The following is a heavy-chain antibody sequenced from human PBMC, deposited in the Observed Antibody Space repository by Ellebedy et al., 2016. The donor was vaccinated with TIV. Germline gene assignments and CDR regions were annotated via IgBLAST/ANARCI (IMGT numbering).Heavy chain of an antibody. D-gene: IGHD4-23*01. J-gene: IGHJ2*01. CDR2: IYYSGST. CDR3: ARLRHYGGDSVWSFDL. V-gene: IGHV4-59*08. Sequence: MPSETLSLTCTVSAGSISNNYWSWIRQPPGKPLEWVGYIYYSGSTNYNPSLKSRVTISLDPSKNQFSLRLTSVTAADTAVYYCARLRHYGGDSVWSFDLWGRGTLVTVSS. CDR1: AGSISNNY.